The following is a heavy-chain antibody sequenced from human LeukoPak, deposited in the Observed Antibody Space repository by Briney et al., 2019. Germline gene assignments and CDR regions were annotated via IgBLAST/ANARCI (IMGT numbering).Heavy chain of an antibody. Sequence: GGSLRLSCEASGFIFRIFVLNWLRQAPGKGLECVSGISYSGENTYHADSVKGRFTISRDNSKNTVYLQMNSLRAEDTAVYYCAKATRGPRFYGSGHYYNTAFDIWGPGTMVTVSS. CDR3: AKATRGPRFYGSGHYYNTAFDI. V-gene: IGHV3-23*01. CDR2: ISYSGENT. CDR1: GFIFRIFV. D-gene: IGHD3-10*01. J-gene: IGHJ3*02.